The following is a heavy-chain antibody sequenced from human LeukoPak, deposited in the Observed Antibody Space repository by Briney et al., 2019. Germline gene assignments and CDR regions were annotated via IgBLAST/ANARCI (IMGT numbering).Heavy chain of an antibody. CDR1: GFTFTSYG. J-gene: IGHJ6*02. CDR3: ARVVKLWNYYYYGMDV. V-gene: IGHV1-18*01. D-gene: IGHD5-18*01. Sequence: PGGSLRLSCAASGFTFTSYGISWVRQAPGQGLEWMGWISAYNGNTNYAQKLQGRVTMTTDTSTSTAYMELRSLRSDDTAVYYCARVVKLWNYYYYGMDVWGQGTTVTVSS. CDR2: ISAYNGNT.